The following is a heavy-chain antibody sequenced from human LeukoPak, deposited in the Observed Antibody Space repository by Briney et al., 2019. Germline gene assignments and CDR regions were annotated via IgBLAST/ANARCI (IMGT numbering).Heavy chain of an antibody. V-gene: IGHV5-51*01. CDR3: ARIKTYYYDSSGYYDRYYMDV. D-gene: IGHD3-22*01. CDR2: IYPGDSDT. J-gene: IGHJ6*03. Sequence: GESLKISCKGSGYRFTSYWIGWVRQMPGKGLEWMGIIYPGDSDTRYSPSFQGQVTISADKSISTAYLQWSSLKASDTAMYYCARIKTYYYDSSGYYDRYYMDVWGKGTTVTVSS. CDR1: GYRFTSYW.